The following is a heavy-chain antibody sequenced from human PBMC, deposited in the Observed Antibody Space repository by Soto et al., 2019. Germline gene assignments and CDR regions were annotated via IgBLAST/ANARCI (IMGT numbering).Heavy chain of an antibody. CDR3: ARNYYGNYYYYGMDV. D-gene: IGHD3-10*01. CDR2: ISYDGSNK. V-gene: IGHV3-30*03. CDR1: GFTFSSYG. J-gene: IGHJ6*02. Sequence: PGGSLRLSCAASGFTFSSYGMHWVRQAPGKGLEWVAVISYDGSNKYYADSVKGRFTISRDNSKNTLYLQMNSLRAEDTAVYYCARNYYGNYYYYGMDVWGQGTTVTVSS.